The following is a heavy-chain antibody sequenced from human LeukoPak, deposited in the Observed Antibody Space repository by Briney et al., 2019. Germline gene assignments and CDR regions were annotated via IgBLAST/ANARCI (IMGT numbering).Heavy chain of an antibody. D-gene: IGHD4-17*01. V-gene: IGHV3-23*01. J-gene: IGHJ4*02. CDR1: GFTFSSYA. Sequence: GGSLRLSCAASGFTFSSYAMSWVRQAPGKGLEWVSSISGSGGRTYHADSVKGRFTISRDNSKSTLYLQMNSLRAEDTAVYYCATPPTVTRNYWGQGILVTVSS. CDR2: ISGSGGRT. CDR3: ATPPTVTRNY.